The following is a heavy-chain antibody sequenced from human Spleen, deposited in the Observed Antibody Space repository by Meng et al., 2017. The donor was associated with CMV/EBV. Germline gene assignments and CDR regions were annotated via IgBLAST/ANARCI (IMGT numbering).Heavy chain of an antibody. J-gene: IGHJ6*02. CDR2: ISEGGGNT. Sequence: GGSLRLSCAASGFTVSSTYMSWVRQAPGKGLEWVSAISEGGGNTHYADSVKGRFTISRDNSKNMLYLQMNSLRVEDTAIYYCAKVGWFGELYGMDVWGQGTTVTVSS. CDR3: AKVGWFGELYGMDV. V-gene: IGHV3-23*01. D-gene: IGHD3-10*01. CDR1: GFTVSSTY.